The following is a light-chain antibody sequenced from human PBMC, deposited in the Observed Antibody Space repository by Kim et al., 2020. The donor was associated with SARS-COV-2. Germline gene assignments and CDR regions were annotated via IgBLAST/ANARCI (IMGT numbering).Light chain of an antibody. J-gene: IGKJ2*01. CDR3: QQYGNSPYT. CDR1: QSVTNH. Sequence: IVLTQSPGTLSLSPGERATLSCRVSQSVTNHLAWYQQKPDQAPRLLIYGASSRATGIPDRFSGSGSGTDFTLTISRLETEDFAVYHCQQYGNSPYTFGQGTKLEI. CDR2: GAS. V-gene: IGKV3-20*01.